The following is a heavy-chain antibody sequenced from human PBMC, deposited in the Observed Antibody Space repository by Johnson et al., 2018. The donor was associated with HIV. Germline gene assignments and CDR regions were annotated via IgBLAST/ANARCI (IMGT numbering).Heavy chain of an antibody. V-gene: IGHV3-7*04. CDR3: AREPEGWAFDI. D-gene: IGHD2-15*01. Sequence: VQLVESGGDMVQRGGSLRLSCAASGFTFSSYWMSWVRQAPGKGLEWVANIKEDGSAKYSVDSLKGRFTISRDNVKNSLYLQMNSLKTEDTAVYYCAREPEGWAFDIWGQGTMVTVSS. CDR1: GFTFSSYW. J-gene: IGHJ3*02. CDR2: IKEDGSAK.